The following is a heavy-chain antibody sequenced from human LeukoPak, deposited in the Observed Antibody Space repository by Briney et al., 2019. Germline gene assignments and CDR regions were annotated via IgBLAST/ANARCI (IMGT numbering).Heavy chain of an antibody. Sequence: SETLSPTCAVSGYSISSGYYWGWIRQPPGKGLEWIGSIYHSGSTYYKPSLKSRVTISVDTSKNQFSLKLSSVTAADTAVYYCARHPDGYSSSWYSSPWGQGTLVTVSS. CDR3: ARHPDGYSSSWYSSP. J-gene: IGHJ5*02. CDR2: IYHSGST. V-gene: IGHV4-38-2*01. CDR1: GYSISSGYY. D-gene: IGHD6-13*01.